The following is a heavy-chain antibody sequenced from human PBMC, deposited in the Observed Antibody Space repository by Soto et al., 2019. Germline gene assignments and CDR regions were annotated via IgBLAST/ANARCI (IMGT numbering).Heavy chain of an antibody. V-gene: IGHV4-61*01. J-gene: IGHJ6*02. CDR1: GGSVSSGSYY. D-gene: IGHD3-16*01. Sequence: SETLSLTCTVSGGSVSSGSYYWSWIRQPPGKGLEWIGYIYYSGSTNYNPSLKSRVTISVDTSKNQFSLKLSSVTAADTAVYYCARLGGFALQRYYYGMDVWGQGTTVTVSS. CDR2: IYYSGST. CDR3: ARLGGFALQRYYYGMDV.